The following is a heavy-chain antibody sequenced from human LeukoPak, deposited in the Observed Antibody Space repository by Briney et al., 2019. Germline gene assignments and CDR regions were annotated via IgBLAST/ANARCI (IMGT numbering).Heavy chain of an antibody. Sequence: GGSLRLSCAVSGFTFSSYTMHWVRQAPGKGLEWLAVISYDGSNKYYADSVKGRFTISRDNSKNTLYLQMNSLRAEDTAIYYCARGVVPTAPPAPVDYWGQGTLVTVSS. CDR2: ISYDGSNK. J-gene: IGHJ4*02. V-gene: IGHV3-30-3*01. CDR3: ARGVVPTAPPAPVDY. D-gene: IGHD2-2*01. CDR1: GFTFSSYT.